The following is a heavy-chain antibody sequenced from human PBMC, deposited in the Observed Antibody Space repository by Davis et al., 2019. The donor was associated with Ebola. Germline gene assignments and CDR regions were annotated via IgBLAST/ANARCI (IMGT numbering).Heavy chain of an antibody. D-gene: IGHD2-15*01. Sequence: GESLKISCAASGFTSAMHWVRQTTGKGLEWVAFISADGSNTYYTDSVKGRFTISRDNSKNTLFLQMNSLRVEDTALYYCARVFHLYCSGGGCGLDVWGQGTTVTVSS. CDR3: ARVFHLYCSGGGCGLDV. J-gene: IGHJ6*02. V-gene: IGHV3-30*12. CDR1: GFTSA. CDR2: ISADGSNT.